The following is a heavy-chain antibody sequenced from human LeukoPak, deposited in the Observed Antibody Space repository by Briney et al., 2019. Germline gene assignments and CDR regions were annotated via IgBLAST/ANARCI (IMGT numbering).Heavy chain of an antibody. CDR2: ISYDGSNK. CDR3: AKDGLRQDIVVVPAAGFYYYYYYMDV. Sequence: GGSLRLSCAASGFTFSSYAMHWVRQAPGKGLEWVAVISYDGSNKYYADSVKGRFTISRDNSKNTLYLQMNSLRAEDTAVYYCAKDGLRQDIVVVPAAGFYYYYYYMDVWGKGTTVTVSS. CDR1: GFTFSSYA. D-gene: IGHD2-2*01. J-gene: IGHJ6*03. V-gene: IGHV3-30-3*01.